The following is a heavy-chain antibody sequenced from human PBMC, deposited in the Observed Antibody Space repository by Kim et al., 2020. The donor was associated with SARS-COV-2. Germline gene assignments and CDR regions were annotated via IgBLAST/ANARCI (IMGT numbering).Heavy chain of an antibody. CDR2: IIPIFGTA. CDR1: GGTFSSYA. CDR3: ARLFRPGPDIVVVPAAHVHFDY. D-gene: IGHD2-2*01. J-gene: IGHJ4*02. V-gene: IGHV1-69*13. Sequence: SVKVSCKASGGTFSSYAISWVRQAPGQGLEWMGGIIPIFGTANYAQKFQGRVTITADESTSTAYMELSSLRSEDTAVYYCARLFRPGPDIVVVPAAHVHFDYWGQGTLVTVSS.